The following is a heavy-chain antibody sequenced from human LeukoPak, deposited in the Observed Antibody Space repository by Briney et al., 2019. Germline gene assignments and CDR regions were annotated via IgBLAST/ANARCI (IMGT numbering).Heavy chain of an antibody. CDR3: ARGAHVDDFWSGYYPNWFDP. J-gene: IGHJ5*02. V-gene: IGHV4-4*07. CDR1: GGSISSYY. Sequence: PSETLSLTCTVSGGSISSYYWSWIRQPAGKGLEWIGRTYTSGSTNYNPSLKSRVTMSVDTSKNQFSLKLSSVTAADTAVYYCARGAHVDDFWSGYYPNWFDPWGQGTLVTVSS. D-gene: IGHD3-3*01. CDR2: TYTSGST.